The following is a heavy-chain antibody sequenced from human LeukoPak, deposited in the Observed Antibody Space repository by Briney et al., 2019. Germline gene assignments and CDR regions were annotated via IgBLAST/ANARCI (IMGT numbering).Heavy chain of an antibody. V-gene: IGHV4-39*01. CDR2: IYYSGST. Sequence: SETLSLTCTVSGGSIRSSSYYWGWIRQPPGKGLEWIGSIYYSGSTYYNPSLKSRVTISVDTSKNQFSLKLSSVTAADTAVYYCARGIAVAGDVDYWGQGTLVTVSS. CDR1: GGSIRSSSYY. J-gene: IGHJ4*02. D-gene: IGHD6-19*01. CDR3: ARGIAVAGDVDY.